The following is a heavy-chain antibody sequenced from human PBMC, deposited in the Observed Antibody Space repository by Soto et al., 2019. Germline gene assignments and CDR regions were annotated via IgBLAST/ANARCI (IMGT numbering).Heavy chain of an antibody. CDR1: GDSVSSNSAT. J-gene: IGHJ4*02. Sequence: SQTLSLTCAVSGDSVSSNSATWNWIRQSPSRGLQWLGRTYYRSKWYYDYAESVKSRITINPDTSKNQFSLQLISVTPEDTAVYYCARSITGSAYFDYWGQGTLVTV. D-gene: IGHD3-10*01. CDR2: TYYRSKWYY. V-gene: IGHV6-1*01. CDR3: ARSITGSAYFDY.